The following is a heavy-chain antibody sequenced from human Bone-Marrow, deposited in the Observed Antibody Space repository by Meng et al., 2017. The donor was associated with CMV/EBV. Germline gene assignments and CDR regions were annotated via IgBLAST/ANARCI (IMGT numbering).Heavy chain of an antibody. D-gene: IGHD4/OR15-4a*01. CDR1: GGTFSSYA. J-gene: IGHJ6*01. CDR3: AKSLTYFHYHGMDV. CDR2: ITPSGGTT. Sequence: ASVKVSCKASGGTFSSYAISWVRQAPGQGPEWVGIITPSGGTTNYAQKFQGRVTISRDNSKNTLYLQMNSLRAEDTAVYYCAKSLTYFHYHGMDVWGQGTTVTVSS. V-gene: IGHV1-46*01.